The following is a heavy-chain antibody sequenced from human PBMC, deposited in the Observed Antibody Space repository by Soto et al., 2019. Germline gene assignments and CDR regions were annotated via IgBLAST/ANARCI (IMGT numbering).Heavy chain of an antibody. CDR1: GFTFSSYG. CDR3: ARESTHDFWRGYYLGDY. V-gene: IGHV3-33*01. Sequence: QVQLVESGGGVVQPGRSLRLSCAASGFTFSSYGMHWVRQAPGKGLEWVAVIWYDGSNKYYADSVKGRFTISRDNSKNTLYLQMNSLRAEDTAVYYCARESTHDFWRGYYLGDYWGQGTLVTVSS. J-gene: IGHJ4*02. CDR2: IWYDGSNK. D-gene: IGHD3-3*01.